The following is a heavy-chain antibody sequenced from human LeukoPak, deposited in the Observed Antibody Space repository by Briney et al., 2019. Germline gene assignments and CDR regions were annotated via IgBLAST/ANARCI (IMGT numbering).Heavy chain of an antibody. D-gene: IGHD2-8*02. J-gene: IGHJ3*02. CDR1: GASIRSYY. CDR2: VYNIAST. CDR3: ARHRSVWYDFDI. V-gene: IGHV4-59*08. Sequence: SGTLSLTCTVSGASIRSYYWGWVRQPPGKGLEWIGYVYNIASTDYNPSLKSRLSMSIDTPNNRFSLKSTSVTAADTAMYYCARHRSVWYDFDIWGQGIMVTVSS.